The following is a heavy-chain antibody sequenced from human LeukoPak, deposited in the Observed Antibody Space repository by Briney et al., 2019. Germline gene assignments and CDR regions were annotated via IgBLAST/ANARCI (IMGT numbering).Heavy chain of an antibody. Sequence: GGSLRLSCAASGFTFSSYGMHWVRQAPGKGLEWVAVISYDGSNKYYADSVKGRFTISRDNSKNTLYLQMNSLRAEDTAVYYCAKPQIGVVVVAALDYWGQGTLVTVSS. CDR1: GFTFSSYG. J-gene: IGHJ4*02. V-gene: IGHV3-30*18. CDR2: ISYDGSNK. CDR3: AKPQIGVVVVAALDY. D-gene: IGHD2-15*01.